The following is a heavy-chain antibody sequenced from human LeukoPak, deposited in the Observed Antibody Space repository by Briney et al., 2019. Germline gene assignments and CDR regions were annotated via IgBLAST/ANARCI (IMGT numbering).Heavy chain of an antibody. CDR3: AKNIGGFDY. D-gene: IGHD4-23*01. CDR2: LSASDGST. Sequence: GGSLRLSCAASGFTFSSYGMSWVRQAPGEGLEWVSGLSASDGSTYYADSVKGRFTISRDNSKNTLYLQMNSLRAEDTAVYYCAKNIGGFDYWGQGTLVTVSS. V-gene: IGHV3-23*01. J-gene: IGHJ4*02. CDR1: GFTFSSYG.